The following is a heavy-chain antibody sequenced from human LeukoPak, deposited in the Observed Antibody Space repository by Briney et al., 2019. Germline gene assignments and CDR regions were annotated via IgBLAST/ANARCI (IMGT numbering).Heavy chain of an antibody. CDR2: IRQDGSDK. V-gene: IGHV3-7*05. D-gene: IGHD3-10*01. CDR3: ARWNYCFDF. J-gene: IGHJ3*01. Sequence: GGSLRLSCAASGLSFTTYVMGWVRQAPGKGLEWVAYIRQDGSDKQYVESVKGRFTISRDNAENSLYLQMTSLRPEDTAVYFCARWNYCFDFWGQGTKVTVSS. CDR1: GLSFTTYV.